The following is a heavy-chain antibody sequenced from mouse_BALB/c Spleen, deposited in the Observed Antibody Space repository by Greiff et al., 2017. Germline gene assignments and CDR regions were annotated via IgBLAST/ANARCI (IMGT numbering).Heavy chain of an antibody. Sequence: VQLQQSGAELMKPGASVKISCKATGYTFSSYWIEWVKQRPGHGLEWIGEILPGSGSTNYNEKFKGKATFTADTSSNTAYMQLSSLTSEDSAVYYCASGYRYSWFAYWGQGTLVTVSA. CDR3: ASGYRYSWFAY. D-gene: IGHD2-14*01. V-gene: IGHV1-9*01. J-gene: IGHJ3*01. CDR1: GYTFSSYW. CDR2: ILPGSGST.